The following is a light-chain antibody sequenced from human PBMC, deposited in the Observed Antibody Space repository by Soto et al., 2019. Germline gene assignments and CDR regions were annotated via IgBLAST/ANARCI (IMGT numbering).Light chain of an antibody. V-gene: IGKV3-20*01. J-gene: IGKJ2*01. CDR1: QSVSSSY. CDR2: SAS. Sequence: EIVLTQSPGTLSLSPGERATLSCRASQSVSSSYLAWYQQNPGQAPRLLIYSASSRATGIPDGFSGIGSGTDFTLSISRLEPEDFAVYYCQLYGSSTLTFGQLTKLEIK. CDR3: QLYGSSTLT.